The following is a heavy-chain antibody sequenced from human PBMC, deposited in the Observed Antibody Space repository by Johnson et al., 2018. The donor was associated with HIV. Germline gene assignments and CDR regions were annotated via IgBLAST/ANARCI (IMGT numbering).Heavy chain of an antibody. V-gene: IGHV3-33*03. D-gene: IGHD1-26*01. CDR1: GFTFSSYG. Sequence: QVQLVESGGGVVQPGRSLRLSCAASGFTFSSYGMHWVRQAPGKGLEWVAVIWYDGSNKYYVDSVKGRFTISRDNAKNSLYLQMNSLRDEDTAVYYCVTADRGSAWGQGTTVTVSS. CDR3: VTADRGSA. CDR2: IWYDGSNK. J-gene: IGHJ3*01.